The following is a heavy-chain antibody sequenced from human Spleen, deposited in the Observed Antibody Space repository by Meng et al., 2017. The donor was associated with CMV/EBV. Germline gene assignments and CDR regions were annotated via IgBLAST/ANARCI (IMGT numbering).Heavy chain of an antibody. V-gene: IGHV1-69*10. D-gene: IGHD4-17*01. CDR2: IIPILGIA. J-gene: IGHJ5*02. CDR1: GYTFGTDG. CDR3: ARDRVHYGDYGDWFDP. Sequence: SVKVSCKASGYTFGTDGISWVRQAPGQGLEWMGGIIPILGIANYAQKFQGRVTITADKSTSTAYMELSSLRSEDTAVYYCARDRVHYGDYGDWFDPWGQGTLVTVSS.